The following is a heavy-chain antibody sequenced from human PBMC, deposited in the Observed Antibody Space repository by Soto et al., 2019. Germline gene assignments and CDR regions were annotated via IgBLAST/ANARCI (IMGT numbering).Heavy chain of an antibody. V-gene: IGHV1-69*02. CDR3: ARFGWRPYFDI. CDR1: GGTFSSYT. CDR2: IIPIIGIA. D-gene: IGHD3-16*01. J-gene: IGHJ3*02. Sequence: QVQLVQSGAEVKKPGSSVKVSCKASGGTFSSYTISWVRQAPGQGLEWMGRIIPIIGIANYAQKFQGRVRIIADKSTSTDDMELSSLRSEETAVYYCARFGWRPYFDIWGQGTMVTGSS.